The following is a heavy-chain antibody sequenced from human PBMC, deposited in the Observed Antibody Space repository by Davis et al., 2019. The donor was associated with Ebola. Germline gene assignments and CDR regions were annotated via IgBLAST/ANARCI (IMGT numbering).Heavy chain of an antibody. CDR1: GFTFSSYA. CDR2: ISGSGGST. D-gene: IGHD2-21*02. Sequence: GESLKISCAASGFTFSSYAMSWVRQAPGKGLEWVSAISGSGGSTYYADSVKGRFTISRDNSKNTLYLQMNSLRAEDTAVYYCAKTGSGGDYPWGQGTLVTVSS. V-gene: IGHV3-23*01. J-gene: IGHJ5*02. CDR3: AKTGSGGDYP.